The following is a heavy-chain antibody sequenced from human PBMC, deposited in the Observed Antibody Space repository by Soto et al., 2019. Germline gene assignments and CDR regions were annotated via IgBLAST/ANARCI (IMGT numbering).Heavy chain of an antibody. J-gene: IGHJ4*02. CDR2: INHSGST. D-gene: IGHD3-3*01. V-gene: IGHV4-34*01. Sequence: SETLSLTCAVYGGSFSGYYWSWIRQPPGKGLEWIGEINHSGSTNYNPSLKSRVTISVDTSKNQFSLKLSSVTAADTAVYYCARDQLDRLKPRETRYFDYWGQGTLVTVSS. CDR1: GGSFSGYY. CDR3: ARDQLDRLKPRETRYFDY.